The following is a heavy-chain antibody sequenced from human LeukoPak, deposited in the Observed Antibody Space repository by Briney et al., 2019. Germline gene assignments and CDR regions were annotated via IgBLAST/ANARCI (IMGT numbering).Heavy chain of an antibody. CDR2: IYWNDDK. CDR3: AHRPGSSWYMNWFDP. CDR1: GFSLSTSGVG. D-gene: IGHD6-13*01. Sequence: SGPTLVKPTQTLTLTCTFSGFSLSTSGVGVGWIRQPPGKALERLALIYWNDDKRYSPSLKSRLTITKDTSKNQVVLTMTNMDPVDTATYYCAHRPGSSWYMNWFDPWGQGTLVTVSS. V-gene: IGHV2-5*01. J-gene: IGHJ5*02.